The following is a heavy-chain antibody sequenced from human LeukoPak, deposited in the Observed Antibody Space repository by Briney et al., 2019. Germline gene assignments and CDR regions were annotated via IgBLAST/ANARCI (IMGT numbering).Heavy chain of an antibody. CDR1: GFTFSSYA. Sequence: GGSLRLSCAASGFTFSSYAMSWVRQAPGKGLEWVSTISDRGGNTYYADSVEGRFTISRDNSKNTLYLQMNSLRAEDTAVYYCAKGYYDFWSGYVDYWGQGTLVTVSS. J-gene: IGHJ4*02. CDR3: AKGYYDFWSGYVDY. D-gene: IGHD3-3*01. V-gene: IGHV3-23*01. CDR2: ISDRGGNT.